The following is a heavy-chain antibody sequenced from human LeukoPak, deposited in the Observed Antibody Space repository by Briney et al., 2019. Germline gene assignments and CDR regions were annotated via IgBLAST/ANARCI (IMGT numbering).Heavy chain of an antibody. V-gene: IGHV1-46*01. CDR1: GYTFTSYY. Sequence: ASVEVTCKASGYTFTSYYMHWVRQAPGQGLEWMGIINPSGGSTSYAQKFQGRVTMTRDTSTSTVYMELSSLRSEDTAVYYCARQRPKRDGYNYWGQGTLVTVSS. J-gene: IGHJ4*02. CDR3: ARQRPKRDGYNY. D-gene: IGHD5-24*01. CDR2: INPSGGST.